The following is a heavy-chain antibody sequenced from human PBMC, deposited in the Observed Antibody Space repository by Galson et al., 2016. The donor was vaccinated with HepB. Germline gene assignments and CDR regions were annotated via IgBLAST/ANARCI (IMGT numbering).Heavy chain of an antibody. J-gene: IGHJ4*02. D-gene: IGHD2-15*01. CDR1: GFTFSAYW. V-gene: IGHV3-7*03. CDR2: IKQDESEK. Sequence: SLRLSCAASGFTFSAYWMSWVRQPPGKGLEWVANIKQDESEKYYAVSVKGRFTISRDNAKNSLYLQMNSLRAEDTAVYYCAKSVWVVVAASFDYWGQGTLVTVSS. CDR3: AKSVWVVVAASFDY.